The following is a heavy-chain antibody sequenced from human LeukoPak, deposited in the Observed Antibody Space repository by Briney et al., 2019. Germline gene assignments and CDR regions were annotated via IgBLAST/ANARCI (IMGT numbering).Heavy chain of an antibody. J-gene: IGHJ5*02. Sequence: RGCLRLSCADSGFTFSIYSMSWVRQAPGEGLEWVSYITSSGSNIYYADSVKGGFTNSRDNAKNSLSLQMNSLRAEDTAVYYCAGAGYCSGGSCIRSFDPWGQGTLVTVSS. D-gene: IGHD2-15*01. CDR3: AGAGYCSGGSCIRSFDP. V-gene: IGHV3-48*01. CDR2: ITSSGSNI. CDR1: GFTFSIYS.